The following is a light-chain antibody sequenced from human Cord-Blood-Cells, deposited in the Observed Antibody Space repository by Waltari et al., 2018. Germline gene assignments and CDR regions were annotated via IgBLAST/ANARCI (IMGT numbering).Light chain of an antibody. J-gene: IGKJ2*01. CDR1: QSISSY. V-gene: IGKV1-39*01. Sequence: DIQLTQSPSSLSASVGDIVPITCRASQSISSYLNWYQQKPGKAPKLLIYAASSLQSGVPSRFSGSGSGTEFTLTISSLQPEDFATYYCQQSYSTPPTFGQGTKLEIK. CDR3: QQSYSTPPT. CDR2: AAS.